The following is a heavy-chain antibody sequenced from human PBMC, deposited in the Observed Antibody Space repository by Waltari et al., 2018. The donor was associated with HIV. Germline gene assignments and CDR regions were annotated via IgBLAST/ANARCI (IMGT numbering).Heavy chain of an antibody. CDR3: ATAQICSTSSCYDY. J-gene: IGHJ4*02. CDR2: FDPEDAET. V-gene: IGHV1-24*01. Sequence: QVQLVQSGAEVKKPGASVKASCKVSGYSPPDLSLHWVRQAPGKGLEWMGGFDPEDAETIYAQKFQGRVTMTEDTSTDTAYMELSSLRSEDTALYYCATAQICSTSSCYDYWGQGTLVTVSS. CDR1: GYSPPDLS. D-gene: IGHD2-2*01.